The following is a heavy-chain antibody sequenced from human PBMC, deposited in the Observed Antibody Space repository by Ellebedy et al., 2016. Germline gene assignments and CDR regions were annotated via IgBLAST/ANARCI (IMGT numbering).Heavy chain of an antibody. CDR1: GFTVSTNY. CDR2: IYRTGTT. J-gene: IGHJ4*02. CDR3: AGDSRGITAAGTSLHY. Sequence: GESLKISCAVSGFTVSTNYMSWVRQAPGKGLEWVAIIYRTGTTFYPDSAKGRFTISRDKSKNTLYLQMNSLRVEDTAVYYCAGDSRGITAAGTSLHYWGQGTLVTVSS. V-gene: IGHV3-53*01. D-gene: IGHD6-13*01.